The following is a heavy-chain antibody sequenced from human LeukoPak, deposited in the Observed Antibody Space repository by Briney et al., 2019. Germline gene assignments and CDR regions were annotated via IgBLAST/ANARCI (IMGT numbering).Heavy chain of an antibody. CDR1: GGSISSGDYY. Sequence: SETLSLTCTVSGGSISSGDYYWSWIRQPPGKGLEWIGYIYYSGSTYYNPSLKSRVTISVDTSKNQFSLKLSSMTAADTAVYYCARDAFFGHYFDYWGQGTLVTVSS. CDR2: IYYSGST. V-gene: IGHV4-30-4*08. J-gene: IGHJ4*02. CDR3: ARDAFFGHYFDY. D-gene: IGHD3-3*01.